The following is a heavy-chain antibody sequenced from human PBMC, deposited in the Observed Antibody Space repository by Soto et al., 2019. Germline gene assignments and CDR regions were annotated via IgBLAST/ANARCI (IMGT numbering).Heavy chain of an antibody. D-gene: IGHD1-1*01. Sequence: WGSLRLSRAASGIYLTTYRNAWVSHNPGTGLVWASRTCRYGRELYYADSVKGRFTISRDDAKNTLYLQMDSLRVEDTGIYYWGRGTTAWRGMDDWGQGALVTVAS. CDR3: GRGTTAWRGMDD. CDR1: GIYLTTYR. J-gene: IGHJ4*02. V-gene: IGHV3-74*01. CDR2: TCRYGREL.